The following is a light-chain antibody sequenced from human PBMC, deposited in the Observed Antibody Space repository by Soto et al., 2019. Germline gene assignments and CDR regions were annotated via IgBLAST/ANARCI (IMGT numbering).Light chain of an antibody. CDR1: LSVSRH. Sequence: EIVLTQSPATLSLSPGERATLSCRASLSVSRHLAWYQQKPGQAPRLLIYDTSDRAPGIPARFSGSASGTDFTLTISSLEPEDFAVYYCQQRSNWPPWTFGQGTRVEVK. CDR3: QQRSNWPPWT. V-gene: IGKV3-11*01. J-gene: IGKJ1*01. CDR2: DTS.